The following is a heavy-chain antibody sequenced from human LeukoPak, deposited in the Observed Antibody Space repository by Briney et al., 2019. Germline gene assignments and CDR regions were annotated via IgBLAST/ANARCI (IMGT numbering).Heavy chain of an antibody. D-gene: IGHD2-2*01. J-gene: IGHJ5*02. CDR3: AKDRFCSSTNCPYDQ. V-gene: IGHV3-23*01. Sequence: GGSLRLSCAASGFTSSDYTMNWVRQAPGKGLEWVSGISVSDDSTYYADSVKGRFTMSRDNSNNMLYLQMNSLRAEDTAVYYCAKDRFCSSTNCPYDQWGQGTLVTVSS. CDR1: GFTSSDYT. CDR2: ISVSDDST.